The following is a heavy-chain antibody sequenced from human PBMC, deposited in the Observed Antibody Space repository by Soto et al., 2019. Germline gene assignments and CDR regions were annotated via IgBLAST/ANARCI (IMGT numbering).Heavy chain of an antibody. CDR3: AKDSYSGYDPSLPYYFDY. J-gene: IGHJ4*02. V-gene: IGHV3-30*18. D-gene: IGHD5-12*01. CDR1: GFTFSSYG. Sequence: PGGSLRLSCAASGFTFSSYGMHWVRQAPGKGLEWVAVISYDGSNKYYADSVKGRFTISRDNSKNTLYLQMNSLRAEDTAVYYCAKDSYSGYDPSLPYYFDYWGQGTLVTVSS. CDR2: ISYDGSNK.